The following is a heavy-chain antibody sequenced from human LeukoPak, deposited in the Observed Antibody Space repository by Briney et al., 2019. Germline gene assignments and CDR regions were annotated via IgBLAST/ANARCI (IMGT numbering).Heavy chain of an antibody. Sequence: ASVKVSCKASGYTFTSYDINWVRQAPGQGLEWMGWINPNSGGTNYAQKFQGRVTMTRDTSISTAYMELSRLRSDDTAVYYCARAPEYSYGFWGQGTLVTVSS. V-gene: IGHV1-2*02. D-gene: IGHD5-18*01. J-gene: IGHJ4*02. CDR1: GYTFTSYD. CDR2: INPNSGGT. CDR3: ARAPEYSYGF.